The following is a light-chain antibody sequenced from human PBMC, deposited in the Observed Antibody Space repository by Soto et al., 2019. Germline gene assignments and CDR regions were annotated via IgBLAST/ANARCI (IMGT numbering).Light chain of an antibody. Sequence: QSVLTQPPSVSGAPGQRVTISCTGSSSNIGAGYDVHWYQHLPGTAPKLLIYGNSNRPSGVPDRFSGSKSGTSASLAITGLQAGDEADYYCHSYDSSLSGSVFGGGTKLTVL. CDR2: GNS. CDR1: SSNIGAGYD. J-gene: IGLJ2*01. CDR3: HSYDSSLSGSV. V-gene: IGLV1-40*01.